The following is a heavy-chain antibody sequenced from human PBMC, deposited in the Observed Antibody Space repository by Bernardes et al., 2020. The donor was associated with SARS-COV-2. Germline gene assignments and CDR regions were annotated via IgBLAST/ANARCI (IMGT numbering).Heavy chain of an antibody. CDR1: GYNFASNW. V-gene: IGHV5-51*01. CDR2: IFPDDSDT. J-gene: IGHJ4*02. D-gene: IGHD3-10*01. CDR3: ARRGGGLGRYDY. Sequence: GESLKISCQTSGYNFASNWIGWVRQMPGKGLEWVGIIFPDDSDTRYSPSFEGHVTMSADKSISTAYLQWSSLKASDTAMYYCARRGGGLGRYDYWGQGTLVTVS.